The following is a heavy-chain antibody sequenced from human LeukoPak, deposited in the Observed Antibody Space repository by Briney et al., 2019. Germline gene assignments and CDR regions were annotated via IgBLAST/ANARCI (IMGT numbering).Heavy chain of an antibody. D-gene: IGHD1-26*01. CDR2: IYHSGNT. CDR1: GYSISSGYY. J-gene: IGHJ4*02. CDR3: ARGPKQWELLPGIDY. V-gene: IGHV4-38-2*02. Sequence: SETLSLTCTVSGYSISSGYYWAWIRQPPGKGLQWIGNIYHSGNTYYNPSLKSRVTISVDTSKNQFSLKLSSVTAADTAVYYCARGPKQWELLPGIDYWGQGTLVTVSS.